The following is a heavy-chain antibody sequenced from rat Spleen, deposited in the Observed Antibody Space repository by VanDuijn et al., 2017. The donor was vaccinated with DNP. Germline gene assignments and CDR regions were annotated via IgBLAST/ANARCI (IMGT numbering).Heavy chain of an antibody. CDR1: GFTFSDYN. CDR2: ITYDGSRT. J-gene: IGHJ2*01. V-gene: IGHV5S10*01. CDR3: ATLQY. Sequence: EVQLVESGGDLVQSGRSLKVSCAASGFTFSDYNMAWVRQAPKKGLEWVATITYDGSRTYYRDSVKGRFTISRDNAKSTLYLQMDSLRSEDTATYYCATLQYWGQGVMVTVSS.